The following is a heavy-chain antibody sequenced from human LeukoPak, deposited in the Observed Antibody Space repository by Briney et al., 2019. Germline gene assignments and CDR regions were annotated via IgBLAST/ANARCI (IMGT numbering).Heavy chain of an antibody. V-gene: IGHV3-21*01. Sequence: GGSLRLSCAASGFTFSSYTMNWVRQAPGKGLEWVSSISSSSGSIYYADSVKGRFAISRDNAKNSLYLQMNSLRAEDTAVYYCARDPSEGDYWGQGTLVTVSS. J-gene: IGHJ4*02. CDR3: ARDPSEGDY. CDR2: ISSSSGSI. CDR1: GFTFSSYT.